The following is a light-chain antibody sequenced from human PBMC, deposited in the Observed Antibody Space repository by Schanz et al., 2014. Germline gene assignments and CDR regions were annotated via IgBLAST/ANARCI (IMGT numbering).Light chain of an antibody. V-gene: IGKV1-12*01. CDR1: QGVSSW. J-gene: IGKJ2*01. CDR3: HRYNSAPFT. Sequence: DIQMTQSPSSVSASVGDRVTITCRASQGVSSWVAWYQQKPGKAPKLLIYAADTLESGVPSRFSGSGSGADFTLTISSLQPEDVASYYCHRYNSAPFTFGQGTKLEIK. CDR2: AAD.